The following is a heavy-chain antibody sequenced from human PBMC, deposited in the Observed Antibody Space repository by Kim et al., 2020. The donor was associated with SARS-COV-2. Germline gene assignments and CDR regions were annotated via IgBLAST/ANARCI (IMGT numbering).Heavy chain of an antibody. Sequence: SVKVSCKASGFTFTSSAVQWVRQARGQRLEWIGWIVVGSGNTNYAQKFQERVTITRDMSTSTAYMELSSLRSEDTAVYYCAADLDDILTGYRTRGDYWGQGTLVTVSS. CDR2: IVVGSGNT. V-gene: IGHV1-58*01. CDR3: AADLDDILTGYRTRGDY. J-gene: IGHJ4*02. D-gene: IGHD3-9*01. CDR1: GFTFTSSA.